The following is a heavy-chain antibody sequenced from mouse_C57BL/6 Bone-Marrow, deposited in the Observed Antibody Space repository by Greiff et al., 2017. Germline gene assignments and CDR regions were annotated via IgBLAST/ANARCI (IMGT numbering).Heavy chain of an antibody. CDR2: ISSGGSYT. V-gene: IGHV5-6*01. CDR1: GFTFSSYG. Sequence: QRVESGGDLVKPGGSLKLSCAASGFTFSSYGMSWVRQTPDKRLEWVATISSGGSYTYYPDSVKGRFTISRDNAQNTLYLQMSSLKSEDTALYYCAKPWFAYWGQGTLVTVSA. CDR3: AKPWFAY. J-gene: IGHJ3*01.